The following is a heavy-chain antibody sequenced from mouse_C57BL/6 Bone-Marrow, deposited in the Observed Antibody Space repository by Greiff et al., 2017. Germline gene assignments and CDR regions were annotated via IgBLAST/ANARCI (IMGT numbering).Heavy chain of an antibody. V-gene: IGHV1-15*01. J-gene: IGHJ4*01. CDR3: TIYYGKGDYAMDY. D-gene: IGHD2-1*01. CDR1: GYTFTDYE. Sequence: QVQLQQPGAELVRPGASVTLSCKASGYTFTDYEMHWVKQTPVHGLEWIGAIDPETGGTAYNQKFKGKAILTADKSSSTAYMELRSLTSEDSAVYYCTIYYGKGDYAMDYWGQGTSVTVSS. CDR2: IDPETGGT.